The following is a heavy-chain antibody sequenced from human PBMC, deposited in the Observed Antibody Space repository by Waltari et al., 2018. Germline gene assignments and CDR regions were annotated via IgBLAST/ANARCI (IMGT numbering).Heavy chain of an antibody. Sequence: QVHLVQSGAEVKKPGASVKVSCKASGYTFTGYSIQWVRRAAGQGLEWMGRSNPNSGDTNYAQKFQGRVTLTRDTSINPAYMELSSLKSDDTAVYYCARDLGSDYGNRDYWGQGTLVTVPS. CDR2: SNPNSGDT. J-gene: IGHJ4*02. CDR3: ARDLGSDYGNRDY. CDR1: GYTFTGYS. D-gene: IGHD4-17*01. V-gene: IGHV1-2*06.